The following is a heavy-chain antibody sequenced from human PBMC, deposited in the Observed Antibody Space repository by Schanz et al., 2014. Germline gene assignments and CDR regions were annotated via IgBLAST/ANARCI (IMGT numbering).Heavy chain of an antibody. CDR3: ARLPVGYGSGIWDV. D-gene: IGHD3-10*01. CDR2: ISYDGSNK. J-gene: IGHJ6*02. CDR1: GFTFSSYA. Sequence: QVQLLQFGGGVVQPGRSLRLSCAASGFTFSSYAMHWVRQAPGKGLEWVAVISYDGSNKYYADSVKGRFTISRDNSKNTLYLQMNSLRADDTAVYYCARLPVGYGSGIWDVWGQGTSXTVSS. V-gene: IGHV3-30-3*01.